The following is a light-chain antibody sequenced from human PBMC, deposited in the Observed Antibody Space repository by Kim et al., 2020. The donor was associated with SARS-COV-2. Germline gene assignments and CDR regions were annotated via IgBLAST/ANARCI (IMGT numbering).Light chain of an antibody. J-gene: IGKJ1*01. V-gene: IGKV3-20*01. CDR3: QQYGSSPRT. CDR2: GAS. CDR1: QRVSSSY. Sequence: EIVLTQSPGTLSLSPGERATLSCRASQRVSSSYLAWYQQKPGQSPRLLIYGASSTATGIPDRFSGSGSGTDFTLTISRLEPEDFAVYYCQQYGSSPRTFGQGTKVDIK.